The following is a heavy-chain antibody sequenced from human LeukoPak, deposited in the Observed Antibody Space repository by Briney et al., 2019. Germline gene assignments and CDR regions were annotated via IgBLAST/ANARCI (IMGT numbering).Heavy chain of an antibody. CDR3: AREVEVSVAGETAARHYFDY. Sequence: PGGSLRLSCAASGFTFSSYAMHWVRQAPGKGLEWVAVISYDGSNKYYADSVKGRFTISRDNSKNTLYLQMNSLRAEDTAVYYCAREVEVSVAGETAARHYFDYWGQGTLVTVSS. D-gene: IGHD3-22*01. J-gene: IGHJ4*02. CDR2: ISYDGSNK. CDR1: GFTFSSYA. V-gene: IGHV3-30-3*01.